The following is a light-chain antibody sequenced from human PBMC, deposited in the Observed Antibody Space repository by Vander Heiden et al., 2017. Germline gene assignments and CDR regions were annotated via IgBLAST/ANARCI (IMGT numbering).Light chain of an antibody. CDR3: QQYNNLPFT. CDR1: QDSNTF. Sequence: DIQMTQSPSYLSASVGDRVTLTCQASQDSNTFLNWYQQRPGKAPELLIYGASNLETGVPSRFSGSGSGTDFTFTISSLQPEDGATYYCQQYNNLPFTFGQGTKLEIK. V-gene: IGKV1-33*01. J-gene: IGKJ2*01. CDR2: GAS.